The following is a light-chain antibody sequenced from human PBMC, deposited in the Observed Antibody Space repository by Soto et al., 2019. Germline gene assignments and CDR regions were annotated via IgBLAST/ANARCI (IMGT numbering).Light chain of an antibody. Sequence: EIVLTQSPGTLSLSPGERATLSCRASQSVSSSYLGWYQQKPGQAPRLLIYGASNRATGIPDRFSGSGSGTYFTLIISRLEPEDFAVYYCQQYGGAPRTFGQGTTVEIK. CDR1: QSVSSSY. J-gene: IGKJ1*01. V-gene: IGKV3-20*01. CDR3: QQYGGAPRT. CDR2: GAS.